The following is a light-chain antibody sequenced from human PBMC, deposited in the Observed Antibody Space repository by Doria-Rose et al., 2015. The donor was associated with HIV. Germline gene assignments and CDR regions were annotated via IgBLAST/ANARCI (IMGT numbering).Light chain of an antibody. Sequence: ITQSPLSLSVTPGQPASISCRSSQSLVNSDGKTYLYWYLQKPGQSPQLLIYEVSNRFSGVPDRFSGSGSGTDLTLKISRVEPEDFGVYYCMQTILLPFTFGPGTTVDIK. CDR2: EVS. V-gene: IGKV2D-29*02. J-gene: IGKJ3*01. CDR3: MQTILLPFT. CDR1: QSLVNSDGKTY.